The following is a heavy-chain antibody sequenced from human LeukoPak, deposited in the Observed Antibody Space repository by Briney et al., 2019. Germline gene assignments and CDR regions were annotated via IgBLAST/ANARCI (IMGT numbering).Heavy chain of an antibody. D-gene: IGHD6-13*01. CDR3: ARGESSSWYD. V-gene: IGHV3-7*01. J-gene: IGHJ4*02. CDR2: INEDGSEK. Sequence: GGSLRLSCAASGFTFSYYWMSWVRQAPGKGREWVANINEDGSEKYYVDSVKGRFTISRDNAKNSLYLQMNSLRAEDTAVYYCARGESSSWYDWGQGTLVTVSS. CDR1: GFTFSYYW.